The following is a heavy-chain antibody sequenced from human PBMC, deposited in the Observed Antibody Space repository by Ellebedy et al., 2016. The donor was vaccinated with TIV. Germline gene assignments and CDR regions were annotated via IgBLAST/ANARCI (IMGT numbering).Heavy chain of an antibody. CDR1: GFIFSSYW. CDR3: ARDNRLGDY. CDR2: ISSSGSPI. Sequence: GESLKISCVGSGFIFSSYWMHWVRQAPGKGLEWVSFISSSGSPIYYADSVKGRFTISRDNAKNSLYLQMNSLRVEDTAVYYCARDNRLGDYWGQGTLVTVSS. D-gene: IGHD7-27*01. V-gene: IGHV3-48*04. J-gene: IGHJ4*02.